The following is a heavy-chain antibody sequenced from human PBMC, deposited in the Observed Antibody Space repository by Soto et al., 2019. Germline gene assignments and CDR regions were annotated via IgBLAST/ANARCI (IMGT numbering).Heavy chain of an antibody. J-gene: IGHJ6*02. CDR1: GNSFTSYL. CDR3: ARNGIAEAGNTYYYYGMDV. CDR2: IYPGDSDT. Sequence: XESLKVSCKCSGNSFTSYLIGLVLQMPGKGLEWMGIIYPGDSDTRYSPSFQGQVTISADKSISTAYLQWSSLKASDTAMYYCARNGIAEAGNTYYYYGMDVCGQGTTVTVSS. D-gene: IGHD6-13*01. V-gene: IGHV5-51*01.